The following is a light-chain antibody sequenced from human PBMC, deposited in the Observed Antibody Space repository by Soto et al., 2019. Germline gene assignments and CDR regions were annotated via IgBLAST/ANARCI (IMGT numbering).Light chain of an antibody. CDR1: QSGVSNY. CDR2: GAS. CDR3: QQYGSSPRT. V-gene: IGKV3-20*01. J-gene: IGKJ1*01. Sequence: EIVLTQSPGTQSLSPGERATLSCRAGQSGVSNYLAWYQHKRGQAPRLLIYGASSRATGIPDRFSGSGSGTDFTLTISRLEPEDFAVYYCQQYGSSPRTFGQGTKVEIK.